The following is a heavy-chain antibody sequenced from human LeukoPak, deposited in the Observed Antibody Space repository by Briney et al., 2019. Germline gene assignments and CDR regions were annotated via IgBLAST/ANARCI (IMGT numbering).Heavy chain of an antibody. D-gene: IGHD2-15*01. CDR1: GFTFRSYE. V-gene: IGHV3-48*03. Sequence: GGSLRLSCAASGFTFRSYEMNWVRQAPGKGLEWISYISGSGTTIYYADSVKGRFTISRDNAKNSVYLQMNSLRAGDTAVYYCATYIVGPTIDYWGQGTLVTVSS. J-gene: IGHJ4*02. CDR3: ATYIVGPTIDY. CDR2: ISGSGTTI.